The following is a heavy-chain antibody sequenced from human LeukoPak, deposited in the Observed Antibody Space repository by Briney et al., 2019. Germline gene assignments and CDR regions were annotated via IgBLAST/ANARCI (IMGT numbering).Heavy chain of an antibody. V-gene: IGHV4-59*01. CDR2: IYYSGST. CDR1: GGSISSYY. J-gene: IGHJ5*02. D-gene: IGHD3-22*01. Sequence: PSETLSLTCTVSGGSISSYYWSWIRQPPGKGLEWIGYIYYSGSTNYNPSLKSRATISVNTSKNQFSLKLSSVTAADTAVYYCAKSYYYDSGGYYFDHDPWGQGTLVTVSS. CDR3: AKSYYYDSGGYYFDHDP.